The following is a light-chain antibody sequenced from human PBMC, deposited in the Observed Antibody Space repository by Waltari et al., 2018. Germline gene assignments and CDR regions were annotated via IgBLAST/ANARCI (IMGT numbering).Light chain of an antibody. CDR1: RGSIDSNY. J-gene: IGLJ3*02. V-gene: IGLV6-57*01. CDR3: LSFDNTLWV. CDR2: DDY. Sequence: FMLTQPHSVSESPGKTVTISCTRTRGSIDSNYVQWYQQRPGRSPTTVIYDDYQRPSGGPTRFSASVDRASNSASLTIAGLTTEDEADYYGLSFDNTLWVFGGGTKLTVL.